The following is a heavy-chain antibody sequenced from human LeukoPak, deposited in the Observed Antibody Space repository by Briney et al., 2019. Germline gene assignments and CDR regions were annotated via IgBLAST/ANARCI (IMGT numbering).Heavy chain of an antibody. Sequence: GGSLKLSCAASGFAFNGHGMNWVRQAPGKGLEWVSYISSSSSNIYSADFVKGRFSISRDNAKNSVYLQMNSLRDEDTAVYYCVSQYCSGGSCFSHWGQGTLVTVSS. D-gene: IGHD2-15*01. CDR3: VSQYCSGGSCFSH. CDR1: GFAFNGHG. J-gene: IGHJ4*02. V-gene: IGHV3-48*02. CDR2: ISSSSSNI.